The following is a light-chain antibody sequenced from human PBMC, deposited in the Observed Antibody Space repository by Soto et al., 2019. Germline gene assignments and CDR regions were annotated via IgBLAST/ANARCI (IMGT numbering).Light chain of an antibody. J-gene: IGLJ3*02. Sequence: QPVLTQPPSVSGAPGQRVTISCTGSSSNIGAGYDVHWYQQLPGTAPKLLIYGNSNRPSGVPDRCSGSKSGTSASLAITGLQAEDEADYYCQSYDSSLSGPNWVFGGGTKLTVL. CDR3: QSYDSSLSGPNWV. CDR1: SSNIGAGYD. CDR2: GNS. V-gene: IGLV1-40*01.